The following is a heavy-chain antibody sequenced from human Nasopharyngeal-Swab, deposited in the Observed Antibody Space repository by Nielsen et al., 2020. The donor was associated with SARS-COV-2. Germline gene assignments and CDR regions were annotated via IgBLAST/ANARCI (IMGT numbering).Heavy chain of an antibody. CDR3: ARGHQYQLLFHYYYYMDV. D-gene: IGHD2-2*01. Sequence: ASVKVSCKASGYTFTSYAMHWVRQAPGQRLEWMGWINAGNGNTKYSQKFQGRVTMTRNTSISTAYMELSSLRSEDTAVYYCARGHQYQLLFHYYYYMDVWGKGTTVTVSS. V-gene: IGHV1-3*01. J-gene: IGHJ6*03. CDR1: GYTFTSYA. CDR2: INAGNGNT.